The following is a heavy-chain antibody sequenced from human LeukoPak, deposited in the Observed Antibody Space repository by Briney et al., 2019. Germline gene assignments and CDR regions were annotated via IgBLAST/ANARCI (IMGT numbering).Heavy chain of an antibody. CDR3: GGPNPLLERPSAMDV. CDR1: GFTFSRYW. CDR2: IHSDGIST. J-gene: IGHJ6*02. Sequence: GGSLRLSCAASGFTFSRYWMHWVRQAPGKGLVWVSRIHSDGISTTYADSVKGRFTISRDNAKNTLYLQMNSLRAEDTAVYYCGGPNPLLERPSAMDVWGQGTTVTVSS. D-gene: IGHD6-25*01. V-gene: IGHV3-74*01.